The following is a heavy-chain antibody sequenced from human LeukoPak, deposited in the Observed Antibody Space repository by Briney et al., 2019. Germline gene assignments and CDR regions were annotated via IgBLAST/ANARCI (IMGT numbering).Heavy chain of an antibody. D-gene: IGHD2-21*02. J-gene: IGHJ5*02. Sequence: SVKDSCKASGFTFASSAVQWVRQARGQRLEWIGWIVVDSANTNYAQKFQERVTITRDMSTGTAYMELSSLRSEDTAVYYCAAFDAGDCGGDCPYFSFPWGQGTLVTVSS. CDR1: GFTFASSA. CDR2: IVVDSANT. V-gene: IGHV1-58*01. CDR3: AAFDAGDCGGDCPYFSFP.